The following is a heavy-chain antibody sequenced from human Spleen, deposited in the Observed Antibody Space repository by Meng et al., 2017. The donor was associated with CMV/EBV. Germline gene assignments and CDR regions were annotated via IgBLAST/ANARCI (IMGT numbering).Heavy chain of an antibody. J-gene: IGHJ4*02. CDR1: GFRFSSYE. CDR2: ISSSGSAI. D-gene: IGHD1-14*01. CDR3: ARDDPHLITHFDY. V-gene: IGHV3-48*03. Sequence: GGSLRLSCAASGFRFSSYEMNWVRQAPGKGLGCIAHISSSGSAIYHADSVKGRFTVSRDNAKDSLYLQMNSLRAEDTAVYYCARDDPHLITHFDYWGQGTLVTVSS.